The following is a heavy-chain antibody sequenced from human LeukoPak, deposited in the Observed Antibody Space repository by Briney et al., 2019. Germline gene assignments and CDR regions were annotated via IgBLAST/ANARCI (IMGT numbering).Heavy chain of an antibody. CDR1: GDSISSGHYF. V-gene: IGHV4-61*10. CDR3: ARGLQATVTRGFDY. D-gene: IGHD4-11*01. CDR2: IYYSGST. Sequence: SQTPSLTCTVSGDSISSGHYFWSWIRQPAGKGLEWIGYIYYSGSTNYNPSLKSRVTISVDTSKNQFSLKLSSVTAADTAVYYCARGLQATVTRGFDYWGQGTLVTVSS. J-gene: IGHJ4*02.